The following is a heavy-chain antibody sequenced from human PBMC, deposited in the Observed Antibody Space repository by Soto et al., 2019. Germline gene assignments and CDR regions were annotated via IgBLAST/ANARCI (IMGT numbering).Heavy chain of an antibody. V-gene: IGHV4-30-4*01. CDR3: AGGLYCGGDCRNWLDP. CDR1: GGSISSGDYY. CDR2: IYYSGST. D-gene: IGHD2-21*02. Sequence: SETLSLTCTVSGGSISSGDYYWSWIRQPPGKGLEWIGYIYYSGSTYYNPSLKSRVTVSVDTSKNQFSLKLSSVTAADTAVYYCAGGLYCGGDCRNWLDPWGQGTLVTVSS. J-gene: IGHJ5*02.